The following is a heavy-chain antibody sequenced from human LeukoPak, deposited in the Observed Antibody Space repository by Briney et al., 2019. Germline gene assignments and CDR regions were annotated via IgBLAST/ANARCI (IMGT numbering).Heavy chain of an antibody. Sequence: GGSLGLSCAVSGFDFSGYWMTWVRQAPGKGLEWVATMNHEGSETYYLHSVKGRFTISRDSAENSLYLLMNGLRPEDMALYYCVRGGRATFDAWGQGTLVTASS. D-gene: IGHD5-12*01. CDR3: VRGGRATFDA. CDR2: MNHEGSET. J-gene: IGHJ4*02. V-gene: IGHV3-7*01. CDR1: GFDFSGYW.